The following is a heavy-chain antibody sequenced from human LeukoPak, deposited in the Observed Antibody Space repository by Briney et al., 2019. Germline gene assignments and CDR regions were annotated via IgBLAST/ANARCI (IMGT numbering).Heavy chain of an antibody. CDR1: GYTFTGYY. CDR3: AREACSSTSCYAYFDY. J-gene: IGHJ4*02. CDR2: INPNSGGT. Sequence: ASVKVSCKASGYTFTGYYMHWVRQAPGQGLEWLGCINPNSGGTNYAQKFQGWVTMTRDTSISTAYMELSRLRSDDTAVYYCAREACSSTSCYAYFDYWGQGTLVTVSS. D-gene: IGHD2-2*01. V-gene: IGHV1-2*04.